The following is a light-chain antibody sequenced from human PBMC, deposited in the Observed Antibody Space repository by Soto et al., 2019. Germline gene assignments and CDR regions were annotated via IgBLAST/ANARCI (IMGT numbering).Light chain of an antibody. V-gene: IGKV3D-20*02. J-gene: IGKJ1*01. Sequence: EIELTQSPGTLSLSPGERATLSCRASQTVSGSQLAWYQQRPGQPPRLLIFDASRRATGIPDRFSGSGSGTDFSLTISRLEPEDFAVYYCQQSSKWPRTFGQGTKVDI. CDR1: QTVSGSQ. CDR3: QQSSKWPRT. CDR2: DAS.